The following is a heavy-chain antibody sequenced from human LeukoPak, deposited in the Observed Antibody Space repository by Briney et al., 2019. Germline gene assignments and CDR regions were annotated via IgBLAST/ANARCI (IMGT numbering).Heavy chain of an antibody. V-gene: IGHV4-30-2*01. CDR2: IYHSGST. Sequence: PSETLSLTCAVSGGSISSGGYSWSWVRQPPGKGLEWIGYIYHSGSTYYNPSLKSRVTISVDRSKNQFSLKLSSVTAADTAVYYCARGRSANYDDAFDIWGQGTMVTVSS. CDR1: GGSISSGGYS. CDR3: ARGRSANYDDAFDI. J-gene: IGHJ3*02. D-gene: IGHD3-22*01.